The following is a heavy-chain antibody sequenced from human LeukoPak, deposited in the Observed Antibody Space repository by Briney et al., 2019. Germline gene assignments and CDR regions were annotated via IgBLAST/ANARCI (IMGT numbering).Heavy chain of an antibody. CDR3: ARDESRARYLHP. CDR2: IKGDGSEK. D-gene: IGHD2/OR15-2a*01. V-gene: IGHV3-7*01. Sequence: PGGSLRLSCAPSGFTFSNYWIGWVRLAPGKGLEWLANIKGDGSEKWYADSVKGRFTISRDNAQQSVHLQMNSLRAEDTAVYYCARDESRARYLHPRGQGTLVTVTS. J-gene: IGHJ5*02. CDR1: GFTFSNYW.